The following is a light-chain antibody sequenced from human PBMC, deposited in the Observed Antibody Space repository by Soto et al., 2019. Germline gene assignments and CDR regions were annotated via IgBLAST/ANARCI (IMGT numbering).Light chain of an antibody. J-gene: IGKJ1*01. Sequence: EVVLTKNTARLSLSPGETATLSCRASQTGSSTLAWYQPKPGQAPRLPIYGASTRATGMPARFSGSGSGTEFTLTISSLQSEDFALCDWHQYNNWLPCPSGQPTK. CDR1: QTGSST. CDR2: GAS. V-gene: IGKV3-15*01. CDR3: HQYNNWLPCP.